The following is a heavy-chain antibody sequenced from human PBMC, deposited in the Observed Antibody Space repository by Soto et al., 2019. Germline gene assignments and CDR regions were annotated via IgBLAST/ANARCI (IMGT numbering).Heavy chain of an antibody. J-gene: IGHJ3*01. CDR1: GGTFSTYI. CDR2: IIPIPDIT. CDR3: ARDRITTRGDAFDL. D-gene: IGHD3-3*01. Sequence: QVELVQSGAEVMKPGSSVKVSCKAPGGTFSTYIISWVRQAPGQGLEWMGRIIPIPDITNYAQKFQGRVTVTADRSTSTAYMELTSLKSGDTAVYYCARDRITTRGDAFDLWGQGTMVTVSS. V-gene: IGHV1-69*08.